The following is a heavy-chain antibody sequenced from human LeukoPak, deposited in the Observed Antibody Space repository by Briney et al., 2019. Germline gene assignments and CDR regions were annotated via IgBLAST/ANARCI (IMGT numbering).Heavy chain of an antibody. J-gene: IGHJ3*02. CDR1: GYTFTSYY. CDR3: ARGPPAWVTRPDDAFDI. Sequence: ASVKVSCKASGYTFTSYYMHWVRQAPGQGLEWMGIINPSGGSTSYAQKFQGRVTMTRDTSTSTVYMELSSLRSEDTAVYYCARGPPAWVTRPDDAFDIWGQGTMVTVSS. CDR2: INPSGGST. D-gene: IGHD2-21*02. V-gene: IGHV1-46*01.